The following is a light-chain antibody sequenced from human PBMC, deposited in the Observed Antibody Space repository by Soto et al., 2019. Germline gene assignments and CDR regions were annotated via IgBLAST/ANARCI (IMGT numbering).Light chain of an antibody. CDR3: SAYTSSSTLEV. V-gene: IGLV2-14*01. CDR2: EVS. Sequence: QSALTQPASVSGFPGQSITISCTGTSSDVGGYNYVSWYQQHPGKAPKLMIYEVSNRPSGVSNRFSGSKSGNTASLTISGLQDEDEADYYCSAYTSSSTLEVFGTGTKVTVL. CDR1: SSDVGGYNY. J-gene: IGLJ1*01.